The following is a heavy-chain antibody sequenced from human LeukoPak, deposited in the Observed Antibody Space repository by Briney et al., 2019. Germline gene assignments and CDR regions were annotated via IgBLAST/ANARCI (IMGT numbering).Heavy chain of an antibody. Sequence: GGSLRLSCAASGFTFSSYAMTWVRQAPGKGLGWVAGISHDGTNKYYADSVKGRFTIPRDNAKNSLYLQMNSLRAEDTAVYYCASWQQLTPIFDYWGQGTLVTVSS. CDR2: ISHDGTNK. J-gene: IGHJ4*02. CDR3: ASWQQLTPIFDY. CDR1: GFTFSSYA. D-gene: IGHD6-13*01. V-gene: IGHV3-30*03.